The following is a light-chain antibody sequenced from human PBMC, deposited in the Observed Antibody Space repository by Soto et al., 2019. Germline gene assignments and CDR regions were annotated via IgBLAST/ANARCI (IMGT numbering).Light chain of an antibody. CDR3: CSSTSRTPYV. V-gene: IGLV2-14*01. CDR1: GSDVGGYNY. J-gene: IGLJ1*01. CDR2: DVS. Sequence: QSVLTQPASVSGSPGQSITISCTGTGSDVGGYNYVSWYQQNPGKAPKLMIYDVSNRPSGVSNRFSGSKSGNTASLTISGLQAEDEAEYYCCSSTSRTPYVFGTGTKLTVL.